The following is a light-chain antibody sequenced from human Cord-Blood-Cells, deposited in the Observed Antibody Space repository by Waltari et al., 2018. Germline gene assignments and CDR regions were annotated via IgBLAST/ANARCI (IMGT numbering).Light chain of an antibody. CDR1: SSNIGSNY. CDR2: RNN. Sequence: QSVLTQPPSASGTPGQRVTISCSGSSSNIGSNYVYWYQQLPGTAPKLLIYRNNQRPSGVPDRFPGSNSGTPASLAISGLRSEDEADYYCAAWDDSLSGQWVFGGGTKLTVL. V-gene: IGLV1-47*01. CDR3: AAWDDSLSGQWV. J-gene: IGLJ3*02.